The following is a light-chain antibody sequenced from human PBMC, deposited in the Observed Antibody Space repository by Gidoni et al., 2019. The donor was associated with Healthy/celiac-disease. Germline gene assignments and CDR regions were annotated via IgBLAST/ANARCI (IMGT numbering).Light chain of an antibody. CDR3: SSYTTISTLV. V-gene: IGLV2-14*01. Sequence: QSALTQPASVSVSPGQSITISCTGTSSDVGNYNYVSWYQQHPGKAPKLMIYEVSNRPSGVSNRFSGSKSGNTASLTISGLQADDEADYYCSSYTTISTLVFGGGTKLTVL. CDR2: EVS. CDR1: SSDVGNYNY. J-gene: IGLJ3*02.